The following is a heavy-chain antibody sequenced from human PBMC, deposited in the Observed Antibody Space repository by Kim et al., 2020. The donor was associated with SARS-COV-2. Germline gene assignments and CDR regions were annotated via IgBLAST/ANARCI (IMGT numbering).Heavy chain of an antibody. CDR2: ISGSGGST. V-gene: IGHV3-23*01. J-gene: IGHJ6*02. Sequence: GGSLRLSCAASGFTFSSYAMSWVRQAPGKGLEWVSAISGSGGSTYYADSVKGRFTISRDNSKNTLYLQMNSLRAEDTAVYYCAKALAGTPGGYYYYGMDVWGQGTTVTVSS. CDR3: AKALAGTPGGYYYYGMDV. D-gene: IGHD1-1*01. CDR1: GFTFSSYA.